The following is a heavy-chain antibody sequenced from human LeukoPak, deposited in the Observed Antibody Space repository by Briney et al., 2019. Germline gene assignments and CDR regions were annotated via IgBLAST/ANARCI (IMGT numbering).Heavy chain of an antibody. CDR3: ARYYYDSSGYWIFDY. CDR2: INTYGST. D-gene: IGHD3-22*01. Sequence: KPSETLSLTCTVSGGSFSSYYWTWIRQPAGKGLEWIGRINTYGSTNYNPSLKSPVTMSVDTSKNQFSLRLSSVTAADTAVYYCARYYYDSSGYWIFDYWGQGTLVTVSS. V-gene: IGHV4-4*07. J-gene: IGHJ4*02. CDR1: GGSFSSYY.